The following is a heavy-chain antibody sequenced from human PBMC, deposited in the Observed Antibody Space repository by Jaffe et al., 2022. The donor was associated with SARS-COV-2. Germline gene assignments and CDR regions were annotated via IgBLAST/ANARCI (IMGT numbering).Heavy chain of an antibody. J-gene: IGHJ2*01. V-gene: IGHV4-39*01. Sequence: QLQLQESGPGLVKPSETLSLTCTVSGASISSSNSYWGWIRQPPGRGLEWIGYVFHSGDTYYNPSLKSRVTISVDTSKNQFSLRLTSMTAADTAVYYCARSPSGSDWYFDVWGRGTLVTVSS. CDR3: ARSPSGSDWYFDV. D-gene: IGHD3-10*01. CDR1: GASISSSNSY. CDR2: VFHSGDT.